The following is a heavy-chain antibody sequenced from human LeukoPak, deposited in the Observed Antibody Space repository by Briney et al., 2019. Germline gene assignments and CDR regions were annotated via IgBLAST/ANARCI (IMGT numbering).Heavy chain of an antibody. D-gene: IGHD3-3*01. V-gene: IGHV1-2*04. CDR2: INPNSGGT. CDR3: ARERRTIYYYYGMDV. CDR1: GYTFTSYY. Sequence: ASVKVSCTASGYTFTSYYMHWVRQAPGQGLEWMGWINPNSGGTNYAQKFQGWVTMTRDTSISTAYMELSRLRSDDTAVYYCARERRTIYYYYGMDVWGQGTTVTVSS. J-gene: IGHJ6*02.